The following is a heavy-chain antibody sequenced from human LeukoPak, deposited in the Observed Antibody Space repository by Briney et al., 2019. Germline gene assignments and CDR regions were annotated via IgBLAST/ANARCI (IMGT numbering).Heavy chain of an antibody. V-gene: IGHV3-7*01. Sequence: GGSLRLSCAASGFTFSVSWMSWVRQAPGKGLEWVASIKEDGSERYYVDPVKGRFTISRDNAKNSLYLQMNSLRAEDTAVYYCVGHSDYWGQGTLVTVSS. D-gene: IGHD3-16*01. CDR2: IKEDGSER. J-gene: IGHJ4*02. CDR3: VGHSDY. CDR1: GFTFSVSW.